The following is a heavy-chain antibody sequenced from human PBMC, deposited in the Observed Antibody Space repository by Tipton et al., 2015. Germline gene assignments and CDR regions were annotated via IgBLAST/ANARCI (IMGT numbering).Heavy chain of an antibody. D-gene: IGHD6-19*01. J-gene: IGHJ4*02. CDR2: IGSDTTAI. CDR1: GFTFSPYS. CDR3: AKDDSSGWYSFDY. Sequence: SLRLSCAVSGFTFSPYSMNWVRQAPGKGLEWVSYIGSDTTAIYYADSVKGRFTISRDNAKNSLYLQMNSLRAEDTALYYCAKDDSSGWYSFDYWGQGTLVTVSS. V-gene: IGHV3-48*01.